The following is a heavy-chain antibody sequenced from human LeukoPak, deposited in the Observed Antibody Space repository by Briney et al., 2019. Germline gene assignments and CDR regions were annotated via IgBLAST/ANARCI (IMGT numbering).Heavy chain of an antibody. Sequence: ASVKVSCKASGYTFTSYAITWVRQAPGQGLVWMGWISLYNPKTNYAQKFQGRVTMTTDTSTSTAYMELMSLRSDDTAVYYCARLGVAGDPSSAEYFQHWGQGTLVIVSS. J-gene: IGHJ1*01. CDR1: GYTFTSYA. D-gene: IGHD6-19*01. V-gene: IGHV1-18*01. CDR2: ISLYNPKT. CDR3: ARLGVAGDPSSAEYFQH.